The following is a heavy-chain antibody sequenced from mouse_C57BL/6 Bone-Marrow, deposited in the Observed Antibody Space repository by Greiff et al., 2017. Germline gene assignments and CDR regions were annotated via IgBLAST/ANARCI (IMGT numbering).Heavy chain of an antibody. CDR2: IDPSDSYT. J-gene: IGHJ3*01. V-gene: IGHV1-69*01. Sequence: QVQLQQPGAELVMPGASLKLSCKASGYTFTSYWMHWVKQRPGQGLEWIGEIDPSDSYTDYNQKFKGKSTLTVDKSSSTAYMQLSSLTSEDSAVYYCAREGSSPWFAYWGQGTLVTVSA. CDR3: AREGSSPWFAY. CDR1: GYTFTSYW. D-gene: IGHD1-1*01.